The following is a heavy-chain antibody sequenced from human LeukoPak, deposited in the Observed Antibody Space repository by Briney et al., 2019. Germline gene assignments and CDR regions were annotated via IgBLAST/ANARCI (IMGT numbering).Heavy chain of an antibody. Sequence: GGSLRLSCAASGFTFSTYSMNWVRQAPGKGLEWVSFIDTSGSYIYYGDSMKGRFTISRDNAKNSLYLQMNSLRDEDTAVYYSAGNTVTTFDYWGQGTLVTVSS. V-gene: IGHV3-21*01. J-gene: IGHJ4*02. CDR1: GFTFSTYS. CDR3: AGNTVTTFDY. D-gene: IGHD4-17*01. CDR2: IDTSGSYI.